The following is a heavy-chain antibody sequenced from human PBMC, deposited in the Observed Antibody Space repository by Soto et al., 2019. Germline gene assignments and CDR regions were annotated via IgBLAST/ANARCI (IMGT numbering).Heavy chain of an antibody. CDR3: TKKIASDWGYMDF. Sequence: GGSLRLSCAASGFAFTNYAMSWVRLAPGQGLEWVSTIPGSGGHKLHPEYADSVKGRFTISRDNSKDTLYLQMDSLSAEDTAVYYCTKKIASDWGYMDFWGQGTTVTVSS. CDR1: GFAFTNYA. D-gene: IGHD7-27*01. V-gene: IGHV3-23*01. CDR2: IPGSGGHKLHP. J-gene: IGHJ6*03.